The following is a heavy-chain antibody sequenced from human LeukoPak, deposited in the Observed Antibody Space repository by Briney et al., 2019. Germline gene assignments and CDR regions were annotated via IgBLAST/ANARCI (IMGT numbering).Heavy chain of an antibody. CDR3: AKASSVGVRGAFGFGFDY. V-gene: IGHV3-23*01. D-gene: IGHD3-10*01. CDR1: GFTFSSYA. Sequence: GGSLRLYCAASGFTFSSYAMSWVRQAPGKGLEWVSAIPGSADNTFYADSVKGRFTISRDNSKNMLYLHMNSLRADDTALYYCAKASSVGVRGAFGFGFDYWGQGTLVTVSS. J-gene: IGHJ4*02. CDR2: IPGSADNT.